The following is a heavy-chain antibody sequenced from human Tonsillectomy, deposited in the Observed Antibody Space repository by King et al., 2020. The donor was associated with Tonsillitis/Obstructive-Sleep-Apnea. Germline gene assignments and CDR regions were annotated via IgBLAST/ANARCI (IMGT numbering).Heavy chain of an antibody. CDR1: GFTFEDYA. D-gene: IGHD6-19*01. J-gene: IGHJ3*02. V-gene: IGHV3-9*01. CDR3: AKDLIIAVSGTPGDAFDI. Sequence: QLVQSGGGLVQPGRSLRLSCVASGFTFEDYAMYWVRQAPGKGLEWVAGISWNSGTLAYADSVKGRFTISRDNAKNSLYLQMNSLRAEDTALYYCAKDLIIAVSGTPGDAFDIWGQGTMVTVP. CDR2: ISWNSGTL.